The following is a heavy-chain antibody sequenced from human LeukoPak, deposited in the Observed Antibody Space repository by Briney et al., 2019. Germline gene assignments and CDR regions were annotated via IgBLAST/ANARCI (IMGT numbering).Heavy chain of an antibody. Sequence: PSETLSLTCAVSGGSISSGGYSWSWIRQPPGKGLEWIGSIYYSGSTHYNPSLKSRVTISVDTSKNQFSLKLSSVTAADTAVFYCASRTRGTSLMMTVAGPGAFDIWGQGTMVTVSS. V-gene: IGHV4-30-2*03. CDR3: ASRTRGTSLMMTVAGPGAFDI. CDR2: IYYSGST. D-gene: IGHD6-19*01. J-gene: IGHJ3*02. CDR1: GGSISSGGYS.